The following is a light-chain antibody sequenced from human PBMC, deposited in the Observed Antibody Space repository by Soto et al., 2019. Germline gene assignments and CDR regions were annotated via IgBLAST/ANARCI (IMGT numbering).Light chain of an antibody. CDR2: DAS. Sequence: EIVLTQSPGTLSLSPGERATVSCRASQSVSSHLAWFQQRPGQAPRLLIYDASNRATGIPARFSGRGSGTDFTLTISSLEPEDFAVYYCQQRSSAITFGQGTRLEIK. V-gene: IGKV3-11*01. CDR1: QSVSSH. CDR3: QQRSSAIT. J-gene: IGKJ5*01.